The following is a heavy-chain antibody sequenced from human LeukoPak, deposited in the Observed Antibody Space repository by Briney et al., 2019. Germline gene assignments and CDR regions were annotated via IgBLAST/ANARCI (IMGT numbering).Heavy chain of an antibody. CDR3: ARAISTPISINYYYGMDV. CDR1: GYTFTSSA. D-gene: IGHD2-2*01. J-gene: IGHJ6*04. Sequence: ASVKVSCKASGYTFTSSAMHWVRQAPGQRLEWMGWINAGNGNTKYSQKFQGRVTITRDTSASTAYMELSSLRSEDTAVYYCARAISTPISINYYYGMDVWGKGTTVTVSP. CDR2: INAGNGNT. V-gene: IGHV1-3*01.